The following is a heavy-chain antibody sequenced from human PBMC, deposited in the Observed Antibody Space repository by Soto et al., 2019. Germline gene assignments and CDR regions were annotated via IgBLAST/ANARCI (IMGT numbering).Heavy chain of an antibody. CDR1: GGSISSSSYY. V-gene: IGHV4-39*01. CDR3: AATYYYGSGSYYNVRDWFDP. J-gene: IGHJ5*02. D-gene: IGHD3-10*01. Sequence: SETLSLTCTVSGGSISSSSYYWGWIRQPPGKGLEWIGSIYYSGSTYYNPSLKSRVTISVDTSKNQLSLKLSSVTAADTAVYYCAATYYYGSGSYYNVRDWFDPWGQGTLVTVSS. CDR2: IYYSGST.